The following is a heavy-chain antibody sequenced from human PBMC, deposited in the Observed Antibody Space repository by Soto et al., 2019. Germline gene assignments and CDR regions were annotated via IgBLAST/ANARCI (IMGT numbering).Heavy chain of an antibody. CDR3: ARGRASRRDTVVVPAARNYYYYMDV. CDR1: GGSFSGYY. J-gene: IGHJ6*03. V-gene: IGHV4-34*01. CDR2: INHSGST. D-gene: IGHD2-2*01. Sequence: QVQLQQWGAGLLKPSETLSLTCAVDGGSFSGYYWSWIRQPPGKGLEWIGEINHSGSTNYNPSLKSRVTISVDTSKNQFSLKLSSVTAADTAVYYCARGRASRRDTVVVPAARNYYYYMDVWGKGTTVTVSS.